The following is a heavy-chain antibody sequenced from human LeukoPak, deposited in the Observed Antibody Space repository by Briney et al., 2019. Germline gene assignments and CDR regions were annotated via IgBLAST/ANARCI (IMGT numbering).Heavy chain of an antibody. CDR3: AMLEGWEIYNYCVGV. D-gene: IGHD3-3*01. V-gene: IGHV3-23*01. Sequence: RRSLCPSCALSGFTPSRFATGCVRHTPEGGLGWVSTILNTGDTTYSPNSIKGGFTISRYNSNNTLYLQMNSLRAEDTAIYYCAMLEGWEIYNYCVGVCGKGTTVAVS. J-gene: IGHJ6*03. CDR1: GFTPSRFA. CDR2: ILNTGDTT.